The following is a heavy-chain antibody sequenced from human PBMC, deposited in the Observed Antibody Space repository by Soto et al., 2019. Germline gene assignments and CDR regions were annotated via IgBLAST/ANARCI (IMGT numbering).Heavy chain of an antibody. Sequence: KASETLSLTCAVSGYSISSGYYWGWIRQPPGKGLEWIGSIYHSGSTYYNPSLKSRVTISVDTSKNQFSLKLSSVTAADTAVYYCARQGYCTNGVCYHYYYGMDVWGQGTTVTVSS. D-gene: IGHD2-8*01. V-gene: IGHV4-38-2*01. CDR2: IYHSGST. CDR3: ARQGYCTNGVCYHYYYGMDV. CDR1: GYSISSGYY. J-gene: IGHJ6*02.